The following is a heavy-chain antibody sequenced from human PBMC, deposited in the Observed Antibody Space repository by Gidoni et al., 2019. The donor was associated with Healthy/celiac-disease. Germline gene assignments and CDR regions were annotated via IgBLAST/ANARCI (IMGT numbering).Heavy chain of an antibody. CDR2: INPNSGGT. J-gene: IGHJ4*02. CDR3: ARDPSGNSGGY. CDR1: GYTFTGYY. Sequence: QVQLVQSGAAVKKPGASVNVSCKASGYTFTGYYMHWVRQAPGQGLEWMGRINPNSGGTKNAQKCQGRVTMTRETSISTANMELSRLRSDDTAVYYCARDPSGNSGGYWGQGTLVTVSS. D-gene: IGHD2-21*02. V-gene: IGHV1-2*06.